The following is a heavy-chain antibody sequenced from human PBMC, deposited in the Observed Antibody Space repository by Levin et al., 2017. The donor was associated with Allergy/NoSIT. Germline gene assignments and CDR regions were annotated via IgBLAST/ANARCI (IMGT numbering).Heavy chain of an antibody. CDR1: GFTFSSYA. Sequence: PGESLKISCAASGFTFSSYAMHWVRQAPGKGLEWVAVISYDGSNKYYADSVKGRFTISRDNSKNTLYLQMNSLRAEDTAVYYCARTGSLYGDYYYDSSGYQAPFDYWGQGTLVTVSS. D-gene: IGHD3-22*01. CDR3: ARTGSLYGDYYYDSSGYQAPFDY. J-gene: IGHJ4*02. V-gene: IGHV3-30*04. CDR2: ISYDGSNK.